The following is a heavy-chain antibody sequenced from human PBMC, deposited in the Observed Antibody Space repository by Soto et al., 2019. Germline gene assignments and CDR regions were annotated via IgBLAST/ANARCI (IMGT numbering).Heavy chain of an antibody. D-gene: IGHD5-18*01. V-gene: IGHV4-59*01. Sequence: SETLSLTCTVSGGSITSYYWSWIRQPPGKGLEWIGQVHYRGTTNYNPSVKGRFTISRDNSKNTLYLQMNSLRAEDTAVFYCAKEPKIQLWLHYFDYWGQGTLVTVSS. CDR2: VHYRGTT. J-gene: IGHJ4*02. CDR3: AKEPKIQLWLHYFDY. CDR1: GGSITSYY.